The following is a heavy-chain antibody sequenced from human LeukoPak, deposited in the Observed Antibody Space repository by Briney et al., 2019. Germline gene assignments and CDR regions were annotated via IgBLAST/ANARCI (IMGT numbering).Heavy chain of an antibody. D-gene: IGHD2-2*01. Sequence: SETLSLTCSVPGGSISSGSYYWGWIRQPPGKGLEWIGSIYYSGSTNYNPSLKSRVTISVDKSKNQFSLKLSSVTAADTAVYYCARSKDIVVVPAAPGPYFDYWGQGTLVTVSS. CDR1: GGSISSGSYY. CDR3: ARSKDIVVVPAAPGPYFDY. CDR2: IYYSGST. V-gene: IGHV4-39*07. J-gene: IGHJ4*02.